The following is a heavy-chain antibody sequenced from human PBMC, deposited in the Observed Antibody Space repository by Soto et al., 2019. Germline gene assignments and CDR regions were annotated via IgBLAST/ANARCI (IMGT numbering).Heavy chain of an antibody. D-gene: IGHD1-26*01. Sequence: PGGSLRLSCAASGFTFSSYCMHWVRQAPCKGLEWVAVISYDGSNKYYADSVKGRFTISRDNSKNTLYLQMNSLRAEDTAVYYCAKGRGGFRSAFYIWGQGTIVTVSS. CDR2: ISYDGSNK. V-gene: IGHV3-30*18. J-gene: IGHJ3*02. CDR3: AKGRGGFRSAFYI. CDR1: GFTFSSYC.